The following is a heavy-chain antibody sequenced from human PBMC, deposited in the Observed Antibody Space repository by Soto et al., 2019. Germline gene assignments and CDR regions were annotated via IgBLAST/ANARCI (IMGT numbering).Heavy chain of an antibody. CDR2: VNPSGGSA. J-gene: IGHJ1*01. CDR1: GYIFTAYS. D-gene: IGHD2-15*01. V-gene: IGHV1-46*01. Sequence: QVQLVQSGAEVKKPGASVKVSCKTSGYIFTAYSMHWVRQAPGQGLEWMGVVNPSGGSAHYAQSFEGRVTLTRDTSTSTFYMKLSSLRSEDTAVYYCAREENCRGGTCYSEYFHHWGQGTLVTDSS. CDR3: AREENCRGGTCYSEYFHH.